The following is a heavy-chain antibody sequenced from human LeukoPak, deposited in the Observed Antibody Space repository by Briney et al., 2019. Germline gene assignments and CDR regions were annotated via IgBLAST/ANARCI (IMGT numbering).Heavy chain of an antibody. J-gene: IGHJ4*02. V-gene: IGHV3-30-3*01. D-gene: IGHD3-22*01. CDR2: ISYDGSNK. CDR1: GFTFSSYA. CDR3: ARGAPNYYDSSGLDY. Sequence: GGSLRLSCAASGFTFSSYAMHWVRQAPDKGLEWVAVISYDGSNKYYADSVKGRFTISRDNSKNTLYLQMNSLRAEDTAVYYCARGAPNYYDSSGLDYWGQGTLVTVSS.